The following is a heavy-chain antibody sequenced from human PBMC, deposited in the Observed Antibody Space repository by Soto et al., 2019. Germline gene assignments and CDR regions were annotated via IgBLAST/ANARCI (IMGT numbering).Heavy chain of an antibody. D-gene: IGHD3-3*01. J-gene: IGHJ6*02. CDR2: INHSGST. Sequence: SETLSLTCAVYGGSFSGYYWSWIRQPPGKGLEWIGEINHSGSTNYNPSLKSRVTVSVDTSKNQFSLKLSSVTAADTAVYYCARGRNYYDFWSGYYTSYYYGMDVWGQGTTGTVSS. CDR1: GGSFSGYY. CDR3: ARGRNYYDFWSGYYTSYYYGMDV. V-gene: IGHV4-34*01.